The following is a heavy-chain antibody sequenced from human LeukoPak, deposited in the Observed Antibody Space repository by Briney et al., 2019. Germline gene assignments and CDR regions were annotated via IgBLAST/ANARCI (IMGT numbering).Heavy chain of an antibody. CDR1: GFTFSTFW. V-gene: IGHV3-7*01. CDR3: ARGGTFVSDY. Sequence: PGGSLRLPCAASGFTFSTFWMSWVRQAPGKGLEWVANINQDGSEKYYVGSMKGRFTVSRDNAKNPLYLQMDSLRAEDTAVYYCARGGTFVSDYWGQGTLVTVSS. D-gene: IGHD1-1*01. J-gene: IGHJ4*02. CDR2: INQDGSEK.